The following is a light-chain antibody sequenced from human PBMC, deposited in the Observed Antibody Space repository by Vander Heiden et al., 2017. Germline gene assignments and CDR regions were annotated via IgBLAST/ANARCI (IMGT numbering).Light chain of an antibody. CDR2: WAS. Sequence: DIVMTQSPDSLAVSLGERATINSKSSQSVLYSSNNKNCLAWYQQKPGQPPKLRIYWASTRESGVPDRVSGSGSGTDFTLTISSLQAEDGAVYYCQQYYSTPWTFGQGTKVEIK. V-gene: IGKV4-1*01. CDR1: QSVLYSSNNKNC. J-gene: IGKJ1*01. CDR3: QQYYSTPWT.